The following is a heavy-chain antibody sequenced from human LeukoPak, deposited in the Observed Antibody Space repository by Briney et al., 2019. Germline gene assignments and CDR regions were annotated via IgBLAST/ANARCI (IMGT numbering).Heavy chain of an antibody. CDR2: MNPNSGNT. D-gene: IGHD3-3*01. CDR3: ARIETYYDFWSGYFSRAWHRWFDP. Sequence: ASVKVSCKASGYTFTSYDINRVRQATGQGLEWMGWMNPNSGNTGYAQKFQGRVTMTRNTSISTAYMELSSLRSEDTAVYYCARIETYYDFWSGYFSRAWHRWFDPWGQGTLVTVSS. V-gene: IGHV1-8*01. CDR1: GYTFTSYD. J-gene: IGHJ5*02.